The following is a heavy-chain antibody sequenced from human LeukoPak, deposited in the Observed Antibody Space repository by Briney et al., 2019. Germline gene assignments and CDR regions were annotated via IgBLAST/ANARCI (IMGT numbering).Heavy chain of an antibody. V-gene: IGHV3-66*02. CDR3: ARGGYGDYVLYYYYGMDV. J-gene: IGHJ6*02. CDR2: IYSGGST. CDR1: GFTVSSNY. D-gene: IGHD4-17*01. Sequence: GGSPRLSCAASGFTVSSNYMSWVRQAPGKGLEWVSVIYSGGSTYYADSVKGRFTISRDNSKNTLYLQMNSLRAEDTAVYYCARGGYGDYVLYYYYGMDVWGQGTTVTVSS.